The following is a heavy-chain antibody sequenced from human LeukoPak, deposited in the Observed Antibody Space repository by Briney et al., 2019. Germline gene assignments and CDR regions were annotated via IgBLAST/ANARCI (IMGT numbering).Heavy chain of an antibody. Sequence: PGRSLRLSCAASGFTFSSYAMHWVRQAPGKGLKWVAVISYDGSNKYYADSVKGRFTISRDNSKNTLYLQMNSLRAEDTAVYYCASGFVVVPAEAFDIWGQGTMVTVSS. CDR2: ISYDGSNK. CDR1: GFTFSSYA. D-gene: IGHD2-2*01. J-gene: IGHJ3*02. CDR3: ASGFVVVPAEAFDI. V-gene: IGHV3-30*04.